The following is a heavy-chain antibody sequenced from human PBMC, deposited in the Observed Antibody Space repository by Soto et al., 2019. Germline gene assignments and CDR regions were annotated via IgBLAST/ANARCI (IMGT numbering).Heavy chain of an antibody. CDR3: ARTLIGYSIGWYFDY. Sequence: PGGSLRLSCSASGFTFSSYAMHWVRQAPGKGLEYVSAISSNGGSTYYADSVKGRFTISRDNSKNTLYLQMSSLRAEDTAVYYCARTLIGYSIGWYFDYWGQGTLVTVSS. V-gene: IGHV3-64D*08. CDR1: GFTFSSYA. D-gene: IGHD6-19*01. CDR2: ISSNGGST. J-gene: IGHJ4*02.